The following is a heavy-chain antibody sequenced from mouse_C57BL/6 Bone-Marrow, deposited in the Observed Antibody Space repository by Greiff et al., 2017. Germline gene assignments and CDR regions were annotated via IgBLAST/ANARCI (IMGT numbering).Heavy chain of an antibody. J-gene: IGHJ2*01. CDR3: ARWGYDYFDY. CDR2: ISSGSSTI. CDR1: GFTFSDYG. Sequence: VHVKQSGGGLVKPGGSLKLSCAASGFTFSDYGLHWVRQAPEKGLEWVAYISSGSSTIYYADTVKSRFTISRDNAKNTLFLQMTSLRSEDTAMYYCARWGYDYFDYWGQGTTLTVAS. V-gene: IGHV5-17*01.